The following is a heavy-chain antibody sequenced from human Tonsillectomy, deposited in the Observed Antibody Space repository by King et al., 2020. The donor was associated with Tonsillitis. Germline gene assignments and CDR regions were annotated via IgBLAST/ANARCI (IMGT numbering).Heavy chain of an antibody. V-gene: IGHV5-10-1*03. CDR1: GYSFTSYW. CDR3: ARDGGVAVRPFPDY. Sequence: QLVQSGAELKKPGESLRISCKGSGYSFTSYWITWVRQMPGKGLEWMGRIDPSDSYTNYSPSFQGHVTISADKSISTAYLQWSSLKASDTAMYYCARDGGVAVRPFPDYWGQGTLVTVPS. D-gene: IGHD6-6*01. J-gene: IGHJ4*02. CDR2: IDPSDSYT.